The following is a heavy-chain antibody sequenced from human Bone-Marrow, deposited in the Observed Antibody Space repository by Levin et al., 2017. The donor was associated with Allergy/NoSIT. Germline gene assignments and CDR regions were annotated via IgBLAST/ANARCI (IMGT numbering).Heavy chain of an antibody. CDR3: ARAKRDSGYDPTDYYGMDV. CDR2: IIPIFGTA. CDR1: GGTFSSYA. D-gene: IGHD5-12*01. Sequence: ASVKVSCKASGGTFSSYAISWVRQAPGQGLEWMGGIIPIFGTANYAQKFQGRVTITADESTSTAYMELSSLRSEDTAVYYCARAKRDSGYDPTDYYGMDVWGQGTTVTVSS. V-gene: IGHV1-69*13. J-gene: IGHJ6*02.